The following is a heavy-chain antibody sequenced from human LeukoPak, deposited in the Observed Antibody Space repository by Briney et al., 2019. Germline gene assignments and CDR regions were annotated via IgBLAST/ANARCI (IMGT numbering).Heavy chain of an antibody. CDR2: ISSSSSTI. V-gene: IGHV3-48*01. CDR1: GFTFSSYS. CDR3: ATGNSGYEIDH. J-gene: IGHJ4*02. Sequence: GGSLRLSCAASGFTFSSYSMNWVRQAPGKGLEWVSYISSSSSTIYYADSVKGRFTISRDNSKNTVYLQMGSLRAEDMAVYYCATGNSGYEIDHWGQGTLVTVSS. D-gene: IGHD5-12*01.